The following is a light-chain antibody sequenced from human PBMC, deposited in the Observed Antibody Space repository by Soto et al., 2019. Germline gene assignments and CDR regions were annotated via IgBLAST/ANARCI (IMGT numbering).Light chain of an antibody. Sequence: YELTQPPSVSVAPGKTARITCGGNNIGSKSVHWYQQKPGQAPVLVIYYDSDRPSGIPERFSGSNSGNTATLTISRVEAGDEADYYCQVWDSSSDHPFGGGTKLTVL. CDR1: NIGSKS. CDR2: YDS. J-gene: IGLJ2*01. V-gene: IGLV3-21*04. CDR3: QVWDSSSDHP.